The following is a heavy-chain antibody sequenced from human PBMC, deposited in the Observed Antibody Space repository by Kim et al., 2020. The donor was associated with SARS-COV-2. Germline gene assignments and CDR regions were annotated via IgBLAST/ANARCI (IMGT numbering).Heavy chain of an antibody. CDR2: ISSSSSYI. D-gene: IGHD2-15*01. CDR3: ARDVLFCSGGSCGSYYYYGLDV. V-gene: IGHV3-21*01. Sequence: GGSLRLSCAASGFTFSRYSMNWVRQAPGKGLEWVSSISSSSSYIYYADSVKGRFTISRDNAKNSLYLQMNSLRAEDTAVYYCARDVLFCSGGSCGSYYYYGLDVWAQGTTVTVSS. J-gene: IGHJ6*02. CDR1: GFTFSRYS.